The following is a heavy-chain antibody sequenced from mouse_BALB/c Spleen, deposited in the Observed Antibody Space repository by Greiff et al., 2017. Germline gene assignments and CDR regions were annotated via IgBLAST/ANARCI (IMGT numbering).Heavy chain of an antibody. D-gene: IGHD2-1*01. CDR1: GYTFTSYW. Sequence: QVQLQQSGAELAKPGASVKMSCKASGYTFTSYWMHWVKQRPGQGLEWIGYINPSTGYTEYNQKFKDKATLTADKSSSTAYMQLSSLTSEDSAVYYCASGGNYDAMDYWGQGTSVTVSS. J-gene: IGHJ4*01. V-gene: IGHV1-7*01. CDR3: ASGGNYDAMDY. CDR2: INPSTGYT.